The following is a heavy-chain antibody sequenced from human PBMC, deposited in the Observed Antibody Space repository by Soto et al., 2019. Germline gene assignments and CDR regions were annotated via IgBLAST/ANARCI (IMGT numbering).Heavy chain of an antibody. Sequence: ASVKVSCKASGYTFTSYGISWVRQAPGQGLEWMGWISAYNGNTNYAQKLQGRVTMTRDTSTSTAYMELSSLRSEDTAVYYCARGGEDFDFGVVLYYYYMDVWGKGTTVTVSS. J-gene: IGHJ6*03. CDR2: ISAYNGNT. D-gene: IGHD3-9*01. CDR1: GYTFTSYG. V-gene: IGHV1-18*01. CDR3: ARGGEDFDFGVVLYYYYMDV.